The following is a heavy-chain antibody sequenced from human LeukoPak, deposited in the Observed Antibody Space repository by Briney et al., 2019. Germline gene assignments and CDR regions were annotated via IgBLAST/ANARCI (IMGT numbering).Heavy chain of an antibody. CDR1: GGSISSGGYS. D-gene: IGHD6-13*01. J-gene: IGHJ3*02. CDR2: INHSGST. CDR3: ARLHSSSWFDAFDI. Sequence: SETLSLTCAVSGGSISSGGYSWSWIRQPPGKGLEWIGYINHSGSTNYNPSLKSRVTISVDTSKNQFSLKLSSVTAADAAVYYCARLHSSSWFDAFDIWGQGTMVTVSS. V-gene: IGHV4-30-2*01.